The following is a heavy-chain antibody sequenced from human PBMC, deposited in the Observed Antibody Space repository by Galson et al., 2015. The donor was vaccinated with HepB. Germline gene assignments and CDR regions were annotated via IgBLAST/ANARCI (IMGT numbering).Heavy chain of an antibody. CDR1: GFSLSNARMG. D-gene: IGHD2-21*01. CDR3: ARILWAYCGGDCASGHYWYFDL. V-gene: IGHV2-26*01. J-gene: IGHJ2*01. Sequence: PALVKPTQTLTLTCTVSGFSLSNARMGVSWIRQPPGKALEWLAHIFSNDEKSYSTSLKSRLTISKDTSKSQVVLTMTNMDPVDTATYYCARILWAYCGGDCASGHYWYFDLWGRGTLVTVSS. CDR2: IFSNDEK.